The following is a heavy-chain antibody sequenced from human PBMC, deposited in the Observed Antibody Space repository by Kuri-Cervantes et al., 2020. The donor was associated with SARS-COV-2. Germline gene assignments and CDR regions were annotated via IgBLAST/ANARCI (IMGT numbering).Heavy chain of an antibody. CDR2: ISGSGGST. CDR1: GFTFSSYA. D-gene: IGHD3-22*01. J-gene: IGHJ4*02. Sequence: GGSLRLSCAASGFTFSSYAMSWVRQAPGKGLEWVSAISGSGGSTYYADSVKGRFTISRDNSKNTLYLQMNNLRAEDTAVYYCAKDLYESGGYTWAYWGQGTRVTVSS. V-gene: IGHV3-23*01. CDR3: AKDLYESGGYTWAY.